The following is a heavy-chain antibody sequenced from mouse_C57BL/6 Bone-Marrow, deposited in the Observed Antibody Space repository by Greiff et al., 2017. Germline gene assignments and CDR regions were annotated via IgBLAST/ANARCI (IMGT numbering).Heavy chain of an antibody. CDR3: ARRMIRNYFDY. CDR1: GYAFTNYL. D-gene: IGHD2-4*01. CDR2: INPGSGGT. V-gene: IGHV1-54*01. J-gene: IGHJ2*01. Sequence: VQLQESGAELVRPGTSVKVSCKASGYAFTNYLIEWVKQRPGQGLEWIGVINPGSGGTNYNEKFKGKATLTADKSSSTAYMQLSSLTSEDAAVYFCARRMIRNYFDYWGQGTTLTVSS.